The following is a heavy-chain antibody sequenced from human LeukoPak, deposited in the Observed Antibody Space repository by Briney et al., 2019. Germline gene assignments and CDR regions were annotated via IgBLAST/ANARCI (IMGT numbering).Heavy chain of an antibody. V-gene: IGHV3-48*02. J-gene: IGHJ4*02. CDR3: ARDRVPQLTADY. CDR1: GFTFSSYS. CDR2: ISSSSRTI. D-gene: IGHD4/OR15-4a*01. Sequence: GESLRLSCAASGFTFSSYSMSWVRQAPGKGLEWLSYISSSSRTIYYADSVKGRFTISRDNAKNSLYLQMNSLRDEDTAVYYCARDRVPQLTADYWGQGTLVTVAS.